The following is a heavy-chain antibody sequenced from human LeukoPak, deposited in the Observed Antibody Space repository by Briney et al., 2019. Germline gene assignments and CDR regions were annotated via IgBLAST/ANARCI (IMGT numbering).Heavy chain of an antibody. CDR1: GGSISGYF. J-gene: IGHJ6*03. CDR2: IYSTGTT. V-gene: IGHV4-4*09. CDR3: ARHNPPPTGFCSGTSCFMSGSQYFYMDV. D-gene: IGHD2-2*01. Sequence: TSETLSLTCTVSGGSISGYFWSWIRQPPGKGPEWIWYIYSTGTTNYSPSLSSRVTISVDTSKNQLSLNLRFVTATDTAVYHCARHNPPPTGFCSGTSCFMSGSQYFYMDVWGKGTSVTVS.